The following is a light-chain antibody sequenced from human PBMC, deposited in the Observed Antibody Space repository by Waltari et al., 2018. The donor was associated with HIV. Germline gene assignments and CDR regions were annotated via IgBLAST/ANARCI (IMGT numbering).Light chain of an antibody. CDR3: QVWESSTDHLV. CDR1: NIGSKS. CDR2: DDS. J-gene: IGLJ2*01. V-gene: IGLV3-21*02. Sequence: SYVLTQTPSVSVAPGQTARITCTGNNIGSKSVPWHQPKAGQAPTLVVFDDSDRPSGIPERFSGSNSGNTATLTISRVEAGDEAEYYCQVWESSTDHLVFGGGTKLTVL.